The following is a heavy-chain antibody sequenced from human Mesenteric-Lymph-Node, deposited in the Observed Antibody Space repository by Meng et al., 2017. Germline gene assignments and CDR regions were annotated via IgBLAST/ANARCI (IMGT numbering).Heavy chain of an antibody. CDR1: VYTFTSYG. J-gene: IGHJ3*02. CDR3: ARDHDPGWFGEPNDAFDI. CDR2: ISAYNGNT. V-gene: IGHV1-18*01. D-gene: IGHD3-10*01. Sequence: ASVTVSCKASVYTFTSYGISWVRQAPGQGLEWMGWISAYNGNTNYAQTLQGRVTMTTDTSTSTDYMELRRLRSDDTAVYYCARDHDPGWFGEPNDAFDIWGQGTMVTVSS.